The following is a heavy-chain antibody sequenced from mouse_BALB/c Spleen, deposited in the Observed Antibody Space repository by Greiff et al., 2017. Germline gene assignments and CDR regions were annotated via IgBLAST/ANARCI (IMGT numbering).Heavy chain of an antibody. CDR2: IYPGDGDT. CDR1: GYAFSSSW. V-gene: IGHV1-82*01. Sequence: VQLQESGPELVKPGASVKISCKASGYAFSSSWMNWVKQRPGQGLEWIGRIYPGDGDTNYNGKFKGKATLTADKSSSTAYMQLSSLTSVDSAVYFCARELRLYYFDYWGQGTTLTVSS. D-gene: IGHD1-1*01. CDR3: ARELRLYYFDY. J-gene: IGHJ2*01.